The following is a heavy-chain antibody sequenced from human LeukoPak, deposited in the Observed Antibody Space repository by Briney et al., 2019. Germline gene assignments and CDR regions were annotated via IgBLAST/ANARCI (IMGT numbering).Heavy chain of an antibody. CDR2: INSDGSST. Sequence: GGSLRLSCAASGFTFSGYWMHWVRQAPGKGLVWVSRINSDGSSTSYADSVKGRFTISRDNAKNTLYLQMNSLRAEDTAVYYCARDRSVTADYYYYYMDVWGKGTTVTVSS. CDR3: ARDRSVTADYYYYYMDV. D-gene: IGHD2-21*02. V-gene: IGHV3-74*01. CDR1: GFTFSGYW. J-gene: IGHJ6*03.